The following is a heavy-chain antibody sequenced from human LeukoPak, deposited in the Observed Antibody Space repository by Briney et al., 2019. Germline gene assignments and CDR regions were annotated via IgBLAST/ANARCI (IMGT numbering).Heavy chain of an antibody. D-gene: IGHD3-22*01. Sequence: SVKVSCKASGGIYSSYAISWVRQAPGQWLEWMGRSIPIFGTANYAQKFQGRVTITADESTSTAYMELSSLRSEDTAVYYCAREAYYYDSSGYPPSLEVNYGMDVWGQGTTVTVSS. CDR2: SIPIFGTA. V-gene: IGHV1-69*13. J-gene: IGHJ6*02. CDR3: AREAYYYDSSGYPPSLEVNYGMDV. CDR1: GGIYSSYA.